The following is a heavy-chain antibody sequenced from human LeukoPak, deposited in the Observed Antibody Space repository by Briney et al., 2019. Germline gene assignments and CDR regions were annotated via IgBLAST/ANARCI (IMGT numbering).Heavy chain of an antibody. V-gene: IGHV3-49*03. CDR1: GFTSSSFT. D-gene: IGHD1-1*01. Sequence: GGSLSLSCPAPGFTSSSFTITWFGQPPGKGRGGVVLIRSKAYGETADYAACVKGRFTISRDDSKAIAYLQMNSLKTEDTAVYHCTRDRGAYNLYDYWGQGTLVTVSS. CDR3: TRDRGAYNLYDY. CDR2: IRSKAYGETA. J-gene: IGHJ4*02.